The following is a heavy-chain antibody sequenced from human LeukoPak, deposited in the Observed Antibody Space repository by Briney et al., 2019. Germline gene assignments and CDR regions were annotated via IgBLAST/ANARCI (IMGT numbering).Heavy chain of an antibody. D-gene: IGHD6-13*01. V-gene: IGHV1-2*02. J-gene: IGHJ6*03. CDR3: ARDPRNGSSWTTKYYYYYYYMDV. CDR2: INPNSGGT. CDR1: GYTFTGYY. Sequence: GASVKVSCKASGYTFTGYYMHWVRQAPGQGLEWMGWINPNSGGTNYAQKFQGRVTMTRDTSISTAYMELSRLRSDDTAVYYCARDPRNGSSWTTKYYYYYYYMDVWGKGTTVTVSS.